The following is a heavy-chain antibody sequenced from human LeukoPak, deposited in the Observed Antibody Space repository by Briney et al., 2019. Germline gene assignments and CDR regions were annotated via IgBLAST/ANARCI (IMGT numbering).Heavy chain of an antibody. Sequence: GASVKVSCKASGGTFSSYAISWVRQAPGQGLEWMGGIIPIFGTANYAQKFQGRVTITADESTSTAHMELSSLRSEDTAVYYCARIPGMRHAFDIWGQGTMVTVSS. CDR1: GGTFSSYA. CDR2: IIPIFGTA. V-gene: IGHV1-69*13. D-gene: IGHD1-14*01. CDR3: ARIPGMRHAFDI. J-gene: IGHJ3*02.